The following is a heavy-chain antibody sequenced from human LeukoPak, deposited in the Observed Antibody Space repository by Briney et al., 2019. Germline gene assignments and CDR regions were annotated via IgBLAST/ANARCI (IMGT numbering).Heavy chain of an antibody. CDR3: ARDGDTAMVTDYDAFDI. J-gene: IGHJ3*02. D-gene: IGHD5-18*01. Sequence: SETLSLTCAVYGGSFSGYYWSWIRQPPGRGLEWIGEINHSGSTNYNPSLKSRVTISVDTSKNQFSLKLSSVTAADTAVYYCARDGDTAMVTDYDAFDIWGQGTMVTVSS. CDR2: INHSGST. V-gene: IGHV4-34*01. CDR1: GGSFSGYY.